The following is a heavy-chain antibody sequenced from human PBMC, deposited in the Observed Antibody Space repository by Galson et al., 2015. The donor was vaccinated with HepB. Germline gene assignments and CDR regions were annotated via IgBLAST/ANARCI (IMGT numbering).Heavy chain of an antibody. J-gene: IGHJ4*02. V-gene: IGHV3-9*01. CDR2: ISWNSGSI. CDR3: AKDRGMGIAVAGTGGSFDY. Sequence: SLRLSCAASGFTFDDYAMHWVRQAPGKGLEWVSGISWNSGSIGYADSVKGRFTISRDNAKNSLYLQMNSLRAEDTALYYCAKDRGMGIAVAGTGGSFDYWGQGTLVTVSS. D-gene: IGHD6-19*01. CDR1: GFTFDDYA.